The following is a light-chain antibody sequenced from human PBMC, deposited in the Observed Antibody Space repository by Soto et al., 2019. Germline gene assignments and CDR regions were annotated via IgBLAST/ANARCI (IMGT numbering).Light chain of an antibody. V-gene: IGKV3-20*01. CDR1: QSISDT. J-gene: IGKJ1*01. CDR2: DAS. Sequence: EVVLTPSPGTLSLSPGERATLSCRASQSISDTLAWYQQKPGQAPRLLIYDASGRATGIPDRFSGSGSGTEFSLTISSLQSEDFAVYYCQQYGSSLTWTFGQGTKVDIK. CDR3: QQYGSSLTWT.